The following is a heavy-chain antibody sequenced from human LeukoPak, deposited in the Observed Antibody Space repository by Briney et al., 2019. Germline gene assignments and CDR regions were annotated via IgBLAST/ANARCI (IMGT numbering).Heavy chain of an antibody. CDR3: ARGPYYITIFGVVIRLYGMDV. J-gene: IGHJ6*02. CDR2: INPNSGGT. D-gene: IGHD3-3*01. Sequence: ASVKVSCKASGYTFTGYYMHWVRQAPGQGLEWMGWINPNSGGTNYAQKFQGRVTMTRDTSISTAYMELSRLRSDDTAVYYCARGPYYITIFGVVIRLYGMDVWGQGTTVTVSS. CDR1: GYTFTGYY. V-gene: IGHV1-2*02.